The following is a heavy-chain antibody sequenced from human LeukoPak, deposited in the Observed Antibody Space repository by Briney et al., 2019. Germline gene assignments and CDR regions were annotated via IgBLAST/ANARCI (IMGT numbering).Heavy chain of an antibody. CDR1: GFSFRDFW. D-gene: IGHD5-12*01. CDR2: INQGGSLN. Sequence: GGSLRLSCAASGFSFRDFWMSWVRQSPGKGLEWVASINQGGSLNYYVDSVKGRFTISRDDAKSLLYVRMDSLRGEDTAVYHCARFGYSGWNLEYWGQGTLVTVSS. V-gene: IGHV3-7*01. J-gene: IGHJ4*02. CDR3: ARFGYSGWNLEY.